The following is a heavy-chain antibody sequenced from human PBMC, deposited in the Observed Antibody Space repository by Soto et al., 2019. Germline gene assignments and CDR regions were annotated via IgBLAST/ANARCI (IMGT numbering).Heavy chain of an antibody. CDR1: GGTFSNYA. J-gene: IGHJ6*01. V-gene: IGHV1-69*12. Sequence: VQLVQSGAEVKKPGSSVKVSCKASGGTFSNYALISWVRQAPGQGLEWMGGIIPIDATVNYAQKFQVRITITADESTTTAYMDLGSLRSEDTAVYYCARDLLGFGYTYGDVWGQGTTVTVSS. CDR3: ARDLLGFGYTYGDV. D-gene: IGHD3-10*01. CDR2: IIPIDATV.